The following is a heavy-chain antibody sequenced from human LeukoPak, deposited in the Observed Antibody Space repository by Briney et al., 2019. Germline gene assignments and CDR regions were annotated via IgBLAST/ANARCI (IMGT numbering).Heavy chain of an antibody. J-gene: IGHJ6*03. Sequence: ASVKVSCKASEYTFTGYYMHWVRQAPGQGLEWMGWINPNSGGTNYAQKFQGRVTMTRDTSISTAYMELSRLRSDDTAVYYCARDYGSGSLFHYYYYYMDVWGKGTTVTISS. CDR2: INPNSGGT. V-gene: IGHV1-2*02. D-gene: IGHD3-10*01. CDR1: EYTFTGYY. CDR3: ARDYGSGSLFHYYYYYMDV.